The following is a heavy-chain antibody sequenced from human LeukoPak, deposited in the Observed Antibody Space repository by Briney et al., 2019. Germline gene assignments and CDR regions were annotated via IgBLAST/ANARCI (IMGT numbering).Heavy chain of an antibody. CDR2: ISGGTT. CDR1: GFTFSSYS. D-gene: IGHD6-19*01. J-gene: IGHJ4*02. CDR3: SRGSGWLSVY. Sequence: PGGSLRLSCAASGFTFSSYSMNWVRQAPGKGLEWIGFISGGTTEYAASVKGRFTISRDDSTSIAYLQMNSLTTEDTAVYYCSRGSGWLSVYWGQGTLVPVSS. V-gene: IGHV3-49*04.